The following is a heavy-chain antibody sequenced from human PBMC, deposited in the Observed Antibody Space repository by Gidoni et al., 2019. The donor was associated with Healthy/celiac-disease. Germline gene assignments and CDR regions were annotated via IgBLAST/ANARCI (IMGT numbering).Heavy chain of an antibody. CDR3: ARDGPTMVRGVIPNYYYYGMDV. Sequence: QVQLVESGGGLVKPGGSLRLSCAASGFTFSDYYMSWIRPAPGKGLEWVSYISSSGSTIYYADSVKGRFTISRDNAKNSLYLQMNSLRAEDTAVYYCARDGPTMVRGVIPNYYYYGMDVWGQGTTVTVSS. CDR2: ISSSGSTI. V-gene: IGHV3-11*01. J-gene: IGHJ6*02. CDR1: GFTFSDYY. D-gene: IGHD3-10*01.